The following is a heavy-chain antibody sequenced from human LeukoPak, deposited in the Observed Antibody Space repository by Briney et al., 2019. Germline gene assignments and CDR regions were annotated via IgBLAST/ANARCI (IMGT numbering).Heavy chain of an antibody. Sequence: NTSETLSLTCTVSGPSISNFYWSWIRQPPGRGLEWVGSINYSGTTNYNPSLKSRVTMSIDTSKNQFSLKLSPVTAADTAVYYCARDGRLGTYYYYYYMDVWGKGTTVTVSS. J-gene: IGHJ6*03. V-gene: IGHV4-59*12. CDR1: GPSISNFY. D-gene: IGHD1-14*01. CDR3: ARDGRLGTYYYYYYMDV. CDR2: INYSGTT.